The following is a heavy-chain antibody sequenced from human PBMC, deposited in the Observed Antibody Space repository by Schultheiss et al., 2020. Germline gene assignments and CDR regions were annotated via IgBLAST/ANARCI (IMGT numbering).Heavy chain of an antibody. CDR2: IFHSGST. Sequence: SETLSLTCAVSGGSISSRNWWSWVRQPPGKGLEWIGEIFHSGSTNYNPSLKSRVTISVDTSKNQFSLKLSSVTAADTAVYYCARDNCSSTSCYAGSRDYYYYYMDVWGKGTTVTVSS. CDR3: ARDNCSSTSCYAGSRDYYYYYMDV. J-gene: IGHJ6*03. D-gene: IGHD2-2*01. CDR1: GGSISSRNW. V-gene: IGHV4-4*02.